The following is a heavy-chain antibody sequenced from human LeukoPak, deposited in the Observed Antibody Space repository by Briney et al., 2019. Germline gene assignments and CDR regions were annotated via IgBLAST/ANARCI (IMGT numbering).Heavy chain of an antibody. J-gene: IGHJ4*02. CDR1: GFTFTNYA. V-gene: IGHV3-23*01. CDR3: ARDLEYDSSALDY. D-gene: IGHD3-22*01. CDR2: ISASGGNT. Sequence: GGSLRLSCAASGFTFTNYAMSWVRQAPGKGLEWVSAISASGGNTYYADSVKGRFTISRDNSQNTLYLQMNSLRAEDTAVYYCARDLEYDSSALDYWGQGTLVTVSS.